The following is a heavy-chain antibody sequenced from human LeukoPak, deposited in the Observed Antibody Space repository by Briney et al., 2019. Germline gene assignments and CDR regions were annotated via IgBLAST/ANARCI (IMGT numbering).Heavy chain of an antibody. Sequence: SETLSLTCTVSGGSISSGSYYWSWIRQPAGKGLEWIGRIYTSGSTNYNPSLKSRVTISVDTSKNQFSLKLSSVTAADTAVYYCAASIFGVVIPYWYFDLWGRGTLVTVSS. CDR3: AASIFGVVIPYWYFDL. D-gene: IGHD3-3*01. V-gene: IGHV4-61*02. CDR1: GGSISSGSYY. CDR2: IYTSGST. J-gene: IGHJ2*01.